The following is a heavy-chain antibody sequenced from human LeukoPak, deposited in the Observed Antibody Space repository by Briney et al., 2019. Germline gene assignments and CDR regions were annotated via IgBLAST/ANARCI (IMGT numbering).Heavy chain of an antibody. V-gene: IGHV1-2*02. J-gene: IGHJ4*02. D-gene: IGHD2/OR15-2a*01. Sequence: ASVKVSCKSSGFTFTDHYIHWVRQGPGQGLEWMGYIGPHSTFTSSPQEFQGRVTMTRDASMSTAYMELTRLTSDDTAVYYCVREGEGPLSKDFDYWGQGTLVSVSS. CDR3: VREGEGPLSKDFDY. CDR2: IGPHSTFT. CDR1: GFTFTDHY.